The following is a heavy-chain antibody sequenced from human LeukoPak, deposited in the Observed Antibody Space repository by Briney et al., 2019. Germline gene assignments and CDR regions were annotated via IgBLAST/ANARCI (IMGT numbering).Heavy chain of an antibody. Sequence: GGSLRLSCLASGFTFSNYAMSWVRQAPGQGLEWVSTISGGGAITYSADSVKGRFTTSRDNSKNALYLQMDSLRAEDMAVYYCAKSQLHWGSLAFDIWGQGTMVTVSS. CDR1: GFTFSNYA. CDR2: ISGGGAIT. J-gene: IGHJ3*02. V-gene: IGHV3-23*01. D-gene: IGHD7-27*01. CDR3: AKSQLHWGSLAFDI.